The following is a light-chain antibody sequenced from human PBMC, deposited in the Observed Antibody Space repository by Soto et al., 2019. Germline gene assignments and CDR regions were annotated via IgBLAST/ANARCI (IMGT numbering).Light chain of an antibody. V-gene: IGLV2-14*01. CDR2: EVN. CDR3: SSYTSISTWV. J-gene: IGLJ3*02. Sequence: QSVLTQPASVSGSPGQSITISCTGTSSDVGGYKYVSWYQQHPGKAPKLMIYEVNNRPSGVSNRFSGSKSGNTASLSISGLQAEDEADYYCSSYTSISTWVFGGGTKLTVL. CDR1: SSDVGGYKY.